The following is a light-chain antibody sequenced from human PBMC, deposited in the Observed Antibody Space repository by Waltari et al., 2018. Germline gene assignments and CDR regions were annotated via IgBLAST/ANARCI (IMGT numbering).Light chain of an antibody. CDR3: HSRDSSGNVL. CDR1: SLRTYY. J-gene: IGLJ2*01. CDR2: GKN. Sequence: SSELTQDPAVSVALGQTVRITCQGASLRTYYVSWFREKPGQAPALVIYGKNNRPAGIPDRFSASSSGSTASLTIIGAQAEDEADYYCHSRDSSGNVLIGGGTKLTVV. V-gene: IGLV3-19*01.